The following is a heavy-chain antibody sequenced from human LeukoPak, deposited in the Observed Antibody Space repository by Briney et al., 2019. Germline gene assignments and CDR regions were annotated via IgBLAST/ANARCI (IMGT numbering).Heavy chain of an antibody. V-gene: IGHV4-39*07. Sequence: SETLSLTCTVSGGSISSSSYYWGWIRQPPGKGLEWIGSIYYSGSTYYNPSLKSRVTISVDTSKNQFSLKLSSVTAADTAVYYCARETYEAAAGDAFDIWGQGTMVTVSS. D-gene: IGHD6-13*01. CDR3: ARETYEAAAGDAFDI. CDR2: IYYSGST. J-gene: IGHJ3*02. CDR1: GGSISSSSYY.